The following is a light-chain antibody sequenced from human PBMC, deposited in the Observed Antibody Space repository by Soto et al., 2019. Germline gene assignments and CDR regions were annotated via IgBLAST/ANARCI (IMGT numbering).Light chain of an antibody. Sequence: DIQITQSPSTLSASLGNRVTIPCRASQGISSYLAWYQQKPGKAPKLLIYAASTLQSGVPSRFSGSGSGTEFTLTISSLQPDDFATYYCQHYNSYSEAFGQGTKVDIK. CDR1: QGISSY. J-gene: IGKJ1*01. CDR2: AAS. CDR3: QHYNSYSEA. V-gene: IGKV1-5*01.